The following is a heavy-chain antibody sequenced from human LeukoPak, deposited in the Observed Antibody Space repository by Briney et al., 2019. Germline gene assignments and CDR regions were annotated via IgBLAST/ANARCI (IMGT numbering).Heavy chain of an antibody. CDR1: GFTFSNYA. CDR2: ISGGGGTT. Sequence: GGSLRLSCAASGFTFSNYAMSWVRQAPGKGLEWVSAISGGGGTTYYADSVKGRFTISRDNSKNILYLQMNSLRAEDTAVYYCAKPDSGSGNYYHIDYWGQGTLVTVSS. CDR3: AKPDSGSGNYYHIDY. J-gene: IGHJ4*02. V-gene: IGHV3-23*01. D-gene: IGHD3-10*01.